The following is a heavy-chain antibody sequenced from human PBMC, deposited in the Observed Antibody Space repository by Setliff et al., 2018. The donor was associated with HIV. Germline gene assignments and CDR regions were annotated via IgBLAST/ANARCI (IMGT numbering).Heavy chain of an antibody. D-gene: IGHD6-13*01. CDR1: GYTFTSYP. CDR2: INTSGGSA. Sequence: ASVKVSCKASGYTFTSYPMHWVRQAPGQGLEWMGVINTSGGSAGYAEKFRGRVTMTRDTSTNTVYMDLRSLRSEDTAVYYCARGGIAAAGFYYYYYYMDVWGKGTTVTVSS. J-gene: IGHJ6*03. CDR3: ARGGIAAAGFYYYYYYMDV. V-gene: IGHV1-46*01.